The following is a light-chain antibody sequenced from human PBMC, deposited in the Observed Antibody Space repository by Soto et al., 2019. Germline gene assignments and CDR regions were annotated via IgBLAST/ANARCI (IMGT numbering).Light chain of an antibody. CDR1: QSVSSY. V-gene: IGKV3-11*01. CDR3: QQRSNWPRT. Sequence: EIVLTQSPATLSLSPGDRATLSCRASQSVSSYLACYQQKPGQAPRLLIYDASNRATGIPARFSGSGSGTDFSLSISSLEREDFVVYYCQQRSNWPRTFGQGTKVEIK. CDR2: DAS. J-gene: IGKJ1*01.